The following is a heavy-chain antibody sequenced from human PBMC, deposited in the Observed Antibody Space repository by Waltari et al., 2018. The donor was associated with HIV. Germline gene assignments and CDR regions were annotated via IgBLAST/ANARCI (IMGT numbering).Heavy chain of an antibody. D-gene: IGHD3-16*01. CDR1: GFTFSSNG. CDR3: VTSWGYFDR. J-gene: IGHJ4*02. V-gene: IGHV3-23*01. Sequence: EVQLLESGGGLVQPGESLRLSCVASGFTFSSNGMSWVRQTPGKGLEWVSAITGSGGATYYADSAKGRFTISRDNSKNTLYLQMNSLRAEDTAVYYCVTSWGYFDRWGQGTLVTVSS. CDR2: ITGSGGAT.